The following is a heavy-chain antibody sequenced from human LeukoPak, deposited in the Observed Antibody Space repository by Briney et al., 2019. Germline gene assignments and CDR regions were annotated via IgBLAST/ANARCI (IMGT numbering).Heavy chain of an antibody. Sequence: ASVKVSCKASGYTFTSYGISWVRQAPGQGLEWMGWISAYNGNTNYAQKLQGRVTMTTDTSTSTAYMELRSLRSDDTAVYYCARGGYYYDSSGYSTFDYWGQGTLVTASS. CDR1: GYTFTSYG. CDR3: ARGGYYYDSSGYSTFDY. V-gene: IGHV1-18*01. J-gene: IGHJ4*02. CDR2: ISAYNGNT. D-gene: IGHD3-22*01.